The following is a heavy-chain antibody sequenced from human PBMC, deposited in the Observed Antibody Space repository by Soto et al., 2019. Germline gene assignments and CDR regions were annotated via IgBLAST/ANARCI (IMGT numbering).Heavy chain of an antibody. CDR1: GGTFSSYA. V-gene: IGHV1-69*13. CDR3: ARDLVPTGFWSESGWFDP. J-gene: IGHJ5*02. D-gene: IGHD3-3*01. Sequence: SVKVSCKASGGTFSSYAISWVRQAPGQGLEWMGGIIPIFGTANYAQKFQGRVTITADESTSTAYMELSSLRSEDTAVYYCARDLVPTGFWSESGWFDPWGQGTLVTAPQ. CDR2: IIPIFGTA.